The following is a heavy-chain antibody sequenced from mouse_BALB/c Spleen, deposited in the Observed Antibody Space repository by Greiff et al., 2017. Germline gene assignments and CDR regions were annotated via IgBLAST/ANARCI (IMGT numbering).Heavy chain of an antibody. CDR3: ARPGDLYAMDY. V-gene: IGHV4-1*02. J-gene: IGHJ4*01. Sequence: EVKLMESGGGLVQPGGSLKLSCAASGFDFSRYWMSWVRQAPGKGLEWIGEINPDSSTINYTPSLKDKFIISRDNAKNTLYLQMSKVRSEDTALYYCARPGDLYAMDYWGQGTSVTVSS. CDR1: GFDFSRYW. CDR2: INPDSSTI.